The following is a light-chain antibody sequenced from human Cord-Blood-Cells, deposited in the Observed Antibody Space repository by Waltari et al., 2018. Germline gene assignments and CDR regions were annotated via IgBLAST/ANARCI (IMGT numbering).Light chain of an antibody. CDR1: SSDVGGYNY. CDR2: DVS. CDR3: SSYAGSYTYV. J-gene: IGLJ1*01. Sequence: QSALTQPRSVSGSPGQSVTISCTRTSSDVGGYNYVSWYQQHPGKPPKLLIYDVSKRPSGVPDRFSGSKSGYTASLTISGLQAEDEAYYYCSSYAGSYTYVFGTGTKVTVL. V-gene: IGLV2-11*01.